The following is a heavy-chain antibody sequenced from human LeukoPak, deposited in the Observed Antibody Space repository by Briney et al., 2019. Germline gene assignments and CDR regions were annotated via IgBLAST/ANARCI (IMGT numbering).Heavy chain of an antibody. CDR1: GGSFSGYY. CDR2: INHSGGT. Sequence: SETLSLTRAVYGGSFSGYYWSWIRQPPGKGLEWIGEINHSGGTNYNPSLKSRVTISVDTSKNQFSLKLSSVTAADTAVYYCGGSSGPLDYWGQGTLVTVSS. V-gene: IGHV4-34*01. J-gene: IGHJ4*02. D-gene: IGHD3-22*01. CDR3: GGSSGPLDY.